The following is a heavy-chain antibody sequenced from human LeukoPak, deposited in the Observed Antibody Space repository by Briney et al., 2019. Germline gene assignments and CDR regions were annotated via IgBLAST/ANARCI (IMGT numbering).Heavy chain of an antibody. D-gene: IGHD3-3*01. J-gene: IGHJ5*01. Sequence: ASETLSLTCTVSGGSISSYYWSWIRQPPGKGLECIGYIYNSGSTNYNPSLKSRVSISVDTSKNQFSLKLSSMTAADTAVYYCARDWIGLIWFDSLRQATLVSVSS. V-gene: IGHV4-59*01. CDR3: ARDWIGLIWFDS. CDR2: IYNSGST. CDR1: GGSISSYY.